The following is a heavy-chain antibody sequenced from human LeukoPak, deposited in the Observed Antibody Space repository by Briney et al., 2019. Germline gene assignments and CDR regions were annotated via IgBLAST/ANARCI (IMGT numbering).Heavy chain of an antibody. CDR2: IYTSGST. V-gene: IGHV4-4*07. CDR1: GGSISSYY. CDR3: ARVSVGGLRYCSSTSCPPPYYMDV. J-gene: IGHJ6*03. Sequence: SETLSLTCTVSGGSISSYYWSWIRQPAGKGLEWIGRIYTSGSTNYNPSLKSRVTMSVDTSKNQFSLKLSSVTAADTAVYYCARVSVGGLRYCSSTSCPPPYYMDVWGKGTTVTVSS. D-gene: IGHD2-2*01.